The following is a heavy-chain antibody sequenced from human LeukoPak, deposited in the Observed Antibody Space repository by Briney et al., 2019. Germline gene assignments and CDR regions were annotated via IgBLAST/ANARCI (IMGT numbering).Heavy chain of an antibody. CDR2: ISSGSSAI. D-gene: IGHD4-17*01. CDR3: ARGHTAVTRHFDF. CDR1: GFTFTTYS. V-gene: IGHV3-21*01. J-gene: IGHJ4*02. Sequence: GGSLRLSCEASGFTFTTYSMTWVRQAPGKGLERVSIISSGSSAIFSADALKGRFTISRDDAKNLLHLDMNSLRAEDTAVYYCARGHTAVTRHFDFWGQGTLVTVSS.